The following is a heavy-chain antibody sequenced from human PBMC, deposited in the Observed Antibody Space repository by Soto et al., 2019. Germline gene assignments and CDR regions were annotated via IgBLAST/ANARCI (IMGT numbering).Heavy chain of an antibody. D-gene: IGHD2-2*01. J-gene: IGHJ3*02. V-gene: IGHV3-23*01. CDR3: AKDPPFVGTVPAALLANDAFDI. CDR1: GFTFSSYA. Sequence: GGSLRLSCAASGFTFSSYAMSWVRQAPGKGLEWVSAISGSGGSTYYADSVKGRFTISRDNSKNTLYLQMNSLRAEDMAVYYCAKDPPFVGTVPAALLANDAFDIWGQGTMVTVSS. CDR2: ISGSGGST.